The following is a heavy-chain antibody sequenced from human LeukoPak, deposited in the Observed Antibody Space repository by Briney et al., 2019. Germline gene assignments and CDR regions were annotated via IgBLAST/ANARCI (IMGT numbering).Heavy chain of an antibody. D-gene: IGHD1-7*01. V-gene: IGHV3-23*01. Sequence: GGSLRLSCATSGFIFNTYALSWVRQAPGKGLEWVSVISGSGGDTSYADSVKGRFTISRDKSKNTLYLQMNNLRVEDTALYYCASLRSITGTYDRDAFDIWGQGTMVTVSS. CDR1: GFIFNTYA. J-gene: IGHJ3*02. CDR3: ASLRSITGTYDRDAFDI. CDR2: ISGSGGDT.